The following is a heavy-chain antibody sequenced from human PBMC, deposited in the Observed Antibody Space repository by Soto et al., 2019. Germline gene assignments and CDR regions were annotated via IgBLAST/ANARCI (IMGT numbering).Heavy chain of an antibody. V-gene: IGHV1-18*01. CDR2: ISAYNGNT. CDR1: GYTFTSYG. J-gene: IGHJ4*02. Sequence: ASVKVSCKASGYTFTSYGISWVRQAPGQGLEWMGWISAYNGNTNYAQKLQGRVTMTTDTSTSTAYMELRSLRSDDTAVYYCARDPYYYDSSGYQLDYWGQGTLVTVSS. D-gene: IGHD3-22*01. CDR3: ARDPYYYDSSGYQLDY.